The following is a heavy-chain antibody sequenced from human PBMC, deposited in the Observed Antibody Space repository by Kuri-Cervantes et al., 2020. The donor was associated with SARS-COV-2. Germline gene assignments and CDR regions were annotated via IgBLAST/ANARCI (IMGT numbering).Heavy chain of an antibody. Sequence: GGSLRLSCAASGFTFSSYSMNWVRQAPGKGLEWVSSISSSSSYIYYADSVKGRFTISRDNAKNSLYLQMNSLRAADTAVYYCARVVAVVDYGDYSGDAFDIWGQGTMVTVSS. J-gene: IGHJ3*02. CDR1: GFTFSSYS. CDR2: ISSSSSYI. CDR3: ARVVAVVDYGDYSGDAFDI. V-gene: IGHV3-21*01. D-gene: IGHD4-17*01.